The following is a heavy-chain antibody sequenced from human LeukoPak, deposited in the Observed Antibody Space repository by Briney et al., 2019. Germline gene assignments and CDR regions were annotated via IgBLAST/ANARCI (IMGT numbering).Heavy chain of an antibody. CDR1: GFSFSTYY. CDR3: VRENHGSFDY. CDR2: ISSSSTYI. Sequence: PGGSLRPTCAASGFSFSTYYVNWVRQAPGKGLEWVSCISSSSTYIYYSDSVRGRFAISRDNAKNSLYLQMNSLRAEDTAVYYCVRENHGSFDYWGQGSLVTVSS. J-gene: IGHJ4*02. D-gene: IGHD1-14*01. V-gene: IGHV3-21*01.